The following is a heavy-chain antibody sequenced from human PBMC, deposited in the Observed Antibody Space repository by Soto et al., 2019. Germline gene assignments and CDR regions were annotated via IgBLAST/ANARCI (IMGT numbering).Heavy chain of an antibody. CDR3: ARALLPTTAPFDY. Sequence: QVQLQESGPRLVKPSETLSLTCIVSGGSISNYYWSWIRQPPGKGLEWIGYIYYSGSTNYNPSLQNRVTIFVDTAQNPFSLKPRSVTAADPAGYFRARALLPTTAPFDYWGQGTLVTVSS. CDR2: IYYSGST. J-gene: IGHJ4*02. D-gene: IGHD2-2*01. V-gene: IGHV4-59*01. CDR1: GGSISNYY.